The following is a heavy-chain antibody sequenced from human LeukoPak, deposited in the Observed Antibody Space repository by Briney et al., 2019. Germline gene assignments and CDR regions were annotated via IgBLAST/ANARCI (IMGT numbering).Heavy chain of an antibody. Sequence: RRSLRLSCAASGFTFDDYAMHWVRQAPGKGLEWVSGISWNSGSIGYADSVKGRFTISRDNAKNSLYLQMNSLRVEDTAVYYCAKDGSDIYVRGAFDIWGQGTMVTVSS. V-gene: IGHV3-9*01. CDR3: AKDGSDIYVRGAFDI. CDR2: ISWNSGSI. J-gene: IGHJ3*02. CDR1: GFTFDDYA. D-gene: IGHD3-10*02.